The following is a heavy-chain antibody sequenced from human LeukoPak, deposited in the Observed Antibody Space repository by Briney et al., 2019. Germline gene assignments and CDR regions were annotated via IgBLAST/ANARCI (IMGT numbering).Heavy chain of an antibody. V-gene: IGHV4-59*01. CDR3: ARDTRITGTTWFDP. Sequence: SETPSLTCTISGGSISDYYWTWIWQPPGKGLEWIGYIYYSGSTNYNPSLKSRVTISVDTSKNQFSLKLSSVTAADAAVYYCARDTRITGTTWFDPWGQGTLVTVSS. CDR1: GGSISDYY. J-gene: IGHJ5*02. D-gene: IGHD1-7*01. CDR2: IYYSGST.